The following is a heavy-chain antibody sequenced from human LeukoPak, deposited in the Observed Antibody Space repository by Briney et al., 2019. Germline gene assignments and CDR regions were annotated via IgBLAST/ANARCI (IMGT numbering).Heavy chain of an antibody. Sequence: GGSLRLSCAASGFTFDDYGMSWVRQAPGKGLEWVSYISTSGSTKYYADSVKGRFTISRDNSKNTLYLQMNSLRAEDTAVYYCAKDSSTVTTEDAFDIWGQGTMVTVSS. CDR2: ISTSGSTK. CDR1: GFTFDDYG. V-gene: IGHV3-48*01. CDR3: AKDSSTVTTEDAFDI. J-gene: IGHJ3*02. D-gene: IGHD4-17*01.